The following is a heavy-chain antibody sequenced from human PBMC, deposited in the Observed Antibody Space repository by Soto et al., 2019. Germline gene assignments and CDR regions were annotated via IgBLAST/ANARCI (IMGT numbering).Heavy chain of an antibody. V-gene: IGHV3-33*01. Sequence: PGGSLRLSCAASGFTFSTYGMHWVRQAPGKGLEWVALIWLDGSDKYYTESVKGRFTISRDNSRSTVYLQVNSLRAEDTAVYYCARLYCSAASCYSVGAFDIRGQGTMVTVSS. CDR1: GFTFSTYG. CDR3: ARLYCSAASCYSVGAFDI. CDR2: IWLDGSDK. D-gene: IGHD2-15*01. J-gene: IGHJ3*02.